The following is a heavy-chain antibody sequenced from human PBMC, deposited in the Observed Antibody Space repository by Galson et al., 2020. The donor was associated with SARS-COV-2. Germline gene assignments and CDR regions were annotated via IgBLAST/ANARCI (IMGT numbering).Heavy chain of an antibody. CDR2: TYPGDSDT. CDR3: ARQLVGAATLDY. CDR1: GYSFTSYW. V-gene: IGHV5-51*01. D-gene: IGHD2-15*01. Sequence: KIGESLKISCKGSGYSFTSYWISWVRQMPGKGLEWMGITYPGDSDTRNSPSFQGQVTISADKSISTAYLQWSSLKASDTAMYYCARQLVGAATLDYWGQGTLVTVSS. J-gene: IGHJ4*02.